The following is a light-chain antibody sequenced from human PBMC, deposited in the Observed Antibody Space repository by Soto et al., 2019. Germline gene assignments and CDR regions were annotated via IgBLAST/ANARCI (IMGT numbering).Light chain of an antibody. J-gene: IGKJ2*01. Sequence: DIQMTQFPPSLSASVGDRLTITCRTRPTISTYLNCYPQKQVHAPTLPLYTASPLQSGVPSRFSGSGSGADFTLTISSLQPEDFATFYCQQTYTTPVTFGQGTKVDIK. V-gene: IGKV1-39*01. CDR3: QQTYTTPVT. CDR1: PTISTY. CDR2: TAS.